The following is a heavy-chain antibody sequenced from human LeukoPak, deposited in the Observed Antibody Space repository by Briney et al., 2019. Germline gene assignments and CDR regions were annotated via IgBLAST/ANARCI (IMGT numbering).Heavy chain of an antibody. J-gene: IGHJ5*02. V-gene: IGHV3-74*01. CDR1: GFTFSSYW. D-gene: IGHD3-22*01. CDR2: INSDGSST. CDR3: AREMYYYDSSGYSNWFDP. Sequence: PGGSLRLSCAASGFTFSSYWMHWVRQAPGKGLVWVSRINSDGSSTSYADSVKGRFTISRDNAKNTLYLQMNSLRAEDTAVYYCAREMYYYDSSGYSNWFDPWGQGTLVTVSS.